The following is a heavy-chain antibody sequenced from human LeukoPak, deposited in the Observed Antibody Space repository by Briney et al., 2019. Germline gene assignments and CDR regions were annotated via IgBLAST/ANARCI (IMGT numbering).Heavy chain of an antibody. D-gene: IGHD1-20*01. CDR3: LRDLNWNLDQ. J-gene: IGHJ4*02. Sequence: GSLRLSCAASGFTFSNYMMHWVRQAPGKGLVWVSRIKSDGITITYADSVKGRFTISRDNAKNTLYLQMNSLRAEDTAVYYCLRDLNWNLDQWGQGTLVTVSS. V-gene: IGHV3-74*01. CDR2: IKSDGITI. CDR1: GFTFSNYM.